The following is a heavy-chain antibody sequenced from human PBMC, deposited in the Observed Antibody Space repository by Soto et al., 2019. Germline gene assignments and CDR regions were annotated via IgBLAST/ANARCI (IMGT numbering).Heavy chain of an antibody. CDR3: AKDIAAAGYISDFYYYGMDV. Sequence: GGSLRLSCAASGFTFDDYAMHWVRQAPGKGLEWVSGISWNSGSIGYADSVKGRFTISRDNAKNSLYLQMNSLRAEDTALYYCAKDIAAAGYISDFYYYGMDVWGQGTTVTVSS. D-gene: IGHD6-13*01. CDR1: GFTFDDYA. V-gene: IGHV3-9*01. J-gene: IGHJ6*02. CDR2: ISWNSGSI.